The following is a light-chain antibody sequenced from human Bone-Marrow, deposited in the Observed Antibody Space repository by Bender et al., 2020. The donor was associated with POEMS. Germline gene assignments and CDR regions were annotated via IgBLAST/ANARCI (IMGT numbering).Light chain of an antibody. CDR1: KLGNKY. Sequence: SYDLTQPPSVSVSPGQTASITCSGDKLGNKYTSWYQQRPGLSPVLVIYQDDQRPSGIPERFSGSTSGNTATLTISGTQALDEADYFCQAWDSYSAVFGGGTKLTVL. CDR3: QAWDSYSAV. CDR2: QDD. V-gene: IGLV3-1*01. J-gene: IGLJ3*02.